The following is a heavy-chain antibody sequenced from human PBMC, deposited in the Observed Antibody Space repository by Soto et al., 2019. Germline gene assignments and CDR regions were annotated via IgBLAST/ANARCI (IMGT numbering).Heavy chain of an antibody. CDR3: ARVRDSSGYAIFDY. CDR1: GYTFTSYY. CDR2: INPSGGST. V-gene: IGHV1-46*01. D-gene: IGHD3-22*01. Sequence: QVQLVQSGAEVKKPGASVKVSCKASGYTFTSYYMHWVRQAPGQGLEWMGIINPSGGSTSHAQKLQGRVSMPRDPPTSTVYMELSSLRAEDMAVYYCARVRDSSGYAIFDYWGQGTLVTVSS. J-gene: IGHJ4*02.